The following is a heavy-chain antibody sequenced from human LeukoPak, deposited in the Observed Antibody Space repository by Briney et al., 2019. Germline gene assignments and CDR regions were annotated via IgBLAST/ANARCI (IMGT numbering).Heavy chain of an antibody. V-gene: IGHV4-34*01. J-gene: IGHJ4*02. CDR1: GGSFSGYY. D-gene: IGHD3-10*01. CDR2: INHSGST. Sequence: SETLSLTCAVYGGSFSGYYWSWIRQPPGKGLEWIGEINHSGSTNYNPSLKSRVTISVDTSKNQFSLKLSSVTAADTAVYYCARGRYYYGSGSYFDYWGQGTLVTVST. CDR3: ARGRYYYGSGSYFDY.